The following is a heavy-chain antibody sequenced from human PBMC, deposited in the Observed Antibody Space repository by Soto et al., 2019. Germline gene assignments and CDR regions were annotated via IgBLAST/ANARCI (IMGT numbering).Heavy chain of an antibody. D-gene: IGHD2-15*01. CDR1: GFTFTSSA. CDR3: AAFFSGASCFGHSDY. V-gene: IGHV1-58*01. J-gene: IGHJ4*02. CDR2: IVVGSGNT. Sequence: GASVKVSCKASGFTFTSSAVQWVRQARGQRLEWIGWIVVGSGNTTSAQKFQERVTITRDMSTSTAYMELSSLRSEVTAVRYCAAFFSGASCFGHSDYWGQGALVTVSS.